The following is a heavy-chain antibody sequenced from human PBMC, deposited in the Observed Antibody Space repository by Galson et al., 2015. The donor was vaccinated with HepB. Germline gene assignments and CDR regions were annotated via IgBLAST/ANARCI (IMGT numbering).Heavy chain of an antibody. D-gene: IGHD3-3*01. J-gene: IGHJ4*02. CDR1: GGTFSSYA. CDR3: ARASVLGDYDFWSGYYLDY. Sequence: SVKVSCKASGGTFSSYAISWVRQAPGQGLEWMGGIIPIFGTANYAQKFQGRVTITADESTSTAYMELSSLRSEDTAVYYCARASVLGDYDFWSGYYLDYWGQGTLVTVSS. CDR2: IIPIFGTA. V-gene: IGHV1-69*13.